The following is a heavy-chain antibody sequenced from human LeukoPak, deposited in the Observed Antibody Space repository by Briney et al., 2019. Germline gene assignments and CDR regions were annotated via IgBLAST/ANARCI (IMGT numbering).Heavy chain of an antibody. CDR1: GYTFTGYY. CDR2: INPNSGGT. D-gene: IGHD1-26*01. Sequence: ASVKVSCKASGYTFTGYYMHWVRQAPGQGLEWMGWINPNSGGTNYAQKFQGRVTMTRDTSISTAYMELSRLRSDDTAVYYCARGARSGSYWHDAFDIWGQGTMVTVSS. CDR3: ARGARSGSYWHDAFDI. V-gene: IGHV1-2*02. J-gene: IGHJ3*02.